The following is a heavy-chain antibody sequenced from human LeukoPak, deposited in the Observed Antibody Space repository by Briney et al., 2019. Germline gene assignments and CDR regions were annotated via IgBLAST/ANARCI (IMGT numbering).Heavy chain of an antibody. CDR1: GFTLSSYW. CDR3: ARDEGGRGVAFDY. V-gene: IGHV3-7*01. J-gene: IGHJ4*02. CDR2: IKQDGSEK. Sequence: PGGSLRLSCAASGFTLSSYWMSWVRQAPGKGLEWVANIKQDGSEKYYVDSVKGRFTLSRDNAKNALYLQMNSLRAEDTAVYYCARDEGGRGVAFDYWGQGTLVTVSS. D-gene: IGHD3-16*01.